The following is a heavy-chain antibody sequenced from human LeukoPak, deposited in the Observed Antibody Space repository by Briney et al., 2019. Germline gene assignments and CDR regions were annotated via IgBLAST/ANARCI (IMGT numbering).Heavy chain of an antibody. Sequence: SGGSLRLSCAASGFTFSSYAMSWVRQAPGKGLEWVSAISGSGGSTYYADSVKGRFTISRDNSKNTLYLQMNSLRAEDTAVYYCAKDPARYSGYEIFDYWGQGTLVTVSS. CDR1: GFTFSSYA. CDR3: AKDPARYSGYEIFDY. D-gene: IGHD5-12*01. J-gene: IGHJ4*02. V-gene: IGHV3-23*01. CDR2: ISGSGGST.